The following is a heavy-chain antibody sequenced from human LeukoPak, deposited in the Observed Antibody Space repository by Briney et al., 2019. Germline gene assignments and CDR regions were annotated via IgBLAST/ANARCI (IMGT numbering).Heavy chain of an antibody. J-gene: IGHJ4*02. CDR1: GFTFSSYE. D-gene: IGHD5-18*01. V-gene: IGHV3-48*03. Sequence: GGSLRLSCAASGFTFSSYEMNWVRRAPGKGLEWVSYISSSGSTIYYADSVKGRFTISRDNAKNSLYLQMNSLRAEDTAVYYCASEKDTALAVDYWGQGTLVTVSS. CDR2: ISSSGSTI. CDR3: ASEKDTALAVDY.